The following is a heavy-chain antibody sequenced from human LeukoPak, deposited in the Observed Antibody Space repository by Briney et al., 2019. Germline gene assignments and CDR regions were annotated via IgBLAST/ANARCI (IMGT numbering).Heavy chain of an antibody. Sequence: ASVKVSCKASGYTFTSYGISWVRQAPGQGLEWMGWISAYNGNTNYAQKFQGRVTITTDESTSTAYMELSSLRSEDTAVYYCARDKLDDFWSGYYIGWFDPWGQGTLVTVSS. CDR3: ARDKLDDFWSGYYIGWFDP. J-gene: IGHJ5*02. CDR1: GYTFTSYG. V-gene: IGHV1-18*01. D-gene: IGHD3-3*01. CDR2: ISAYNGNT.